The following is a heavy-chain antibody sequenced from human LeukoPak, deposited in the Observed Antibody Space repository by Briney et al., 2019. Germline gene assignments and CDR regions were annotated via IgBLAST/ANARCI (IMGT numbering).Heavy chain of an antibody. Sequence: ASVKVSCKPAGYTFTRYGIRWVRQAAGQGLEWMGWISGYMDHTFYAQNFQRRVTLPQDKSTNTDYMELRNLRSEDTAVYCFARDTTNASGWYQYFHLLGGGTLVTVSS. CDR1: GYTFTRYG. D-gene: IGHD6-19*01. V-gene: IGHV1-18*01. CDR2: ISGYMDHT. J-gene: IGHJ2*01. CDR3: ARDTTNASGWYQYFHL.